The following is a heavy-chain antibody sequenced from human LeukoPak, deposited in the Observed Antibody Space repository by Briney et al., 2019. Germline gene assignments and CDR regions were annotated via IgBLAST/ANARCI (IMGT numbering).Heavy chain of an antibody. D-gene: IGHD3-10*01. CDR2: TIPIFGTA. V-gene: IGHV1-69*13. Sequence: SVKVSCKASGGTFSSYTISWVRQAPGQGLEWMGRTIPIFGTANYAQKFQGRVTITADESTSTAYMELSSLRSEDTAVYYCARDRMVRGVIMPDAFDIWGQGTMVTVSS. CDR3: ARDRMVRGVIMPDAFDI. J-gene: IGHJ3*02. CDR1: GGTFSSYT.